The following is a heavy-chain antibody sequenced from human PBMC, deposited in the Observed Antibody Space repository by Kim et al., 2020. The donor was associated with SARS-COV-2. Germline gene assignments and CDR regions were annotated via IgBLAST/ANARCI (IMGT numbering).Heavy chain of an antibody. CDR1: GGTFSSYA. Sequence: SVKVSCKASGGTFSSYAISWVRQAPGQGLEWMGGIIPIFGTANYAQKFQGRVTITADESTSTAYMELSSLRSEDTAVYYCARGLGVTIFGVVINYYYYGMDVWGQGTTVTVSS. D-gene: IGHD3-3*01. V-gene: IGHV1-69*13. CDR2: IIPIFGTA. CDR3: ARGLGVTIFGVVINYYYYGMDV. J-gene: IGHJ6*02.